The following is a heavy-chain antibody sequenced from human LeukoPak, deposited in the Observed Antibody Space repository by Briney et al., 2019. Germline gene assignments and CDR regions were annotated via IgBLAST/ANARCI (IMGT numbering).Heavy chain of an antibody. CDR2: INWNGGRT. Sequence: PGGSLRLSCAASGFTFDDYAMPWVRQAPGKGLEWVSGINWNGGRTGYADSVKGRFTISRDNAKNFLYLQMNSLRAEDTAFYHCARDGIRSSWLGNWFDPWGQGTLVTVSS. CDR3: ARDGIRSSWLGNWFDP. D-gene: IGHD6-13*01. V-gene: IGHV3-20*01. J-gene: IGHJ5*02. CDR1: GFTFDDYA.